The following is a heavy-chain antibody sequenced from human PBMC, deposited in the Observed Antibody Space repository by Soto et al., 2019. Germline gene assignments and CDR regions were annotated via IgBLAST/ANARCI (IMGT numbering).Heavy chain of an antibody. Sequence: PGGSLRLSCAASGFTFSSYWMSWVRQAPGKGLEWVANIKEDGSEKYYVDSVKGRFTISRDNAKNSLYLQMNSLRAEDTAVYYCARGSVRCTNGVCLKYWGQGTLVTVS. D-gene: IGHD2-8*01. J-gene: IGHJ4*02. CDR1: GFTFSSYW. CDR2: IKEDGSEK. V-gene: IGHV3-7*03. CDR3: ARGSVRCTNGVCLKY.